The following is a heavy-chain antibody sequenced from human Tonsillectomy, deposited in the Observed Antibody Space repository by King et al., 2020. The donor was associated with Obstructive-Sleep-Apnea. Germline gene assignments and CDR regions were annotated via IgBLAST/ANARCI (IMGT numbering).Heavy chain of an antibody. V-gene: IGHV3-9*01. D-gene: IGHD2-15*01. J-gene: IGHJ6*02. CDR1: GFTFDDYS. Sequence: QLVQSGGGLVQPGRSLRLSCAASGFTFDDYSMHWVRQVPGKGLEWVSGISWNSGTIYYADSVKGRFTISRDNAKNSLYLQMNSLRAEDTAVYYCARWGGYCSGGSCGSYGMDVWGQGTTVTVSS. CDR3: ARWGGYCSGGSCGSYGMDV. CDR2: ISWNSGTI.